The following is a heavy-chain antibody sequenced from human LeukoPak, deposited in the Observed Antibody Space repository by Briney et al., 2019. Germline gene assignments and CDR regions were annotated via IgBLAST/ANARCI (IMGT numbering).Heavy chain of an antibody. V-gene: IGHV3-7*03. D-gene: IGHD6-13*01. CDR2: INQDGSEK. CDR1: GFIFSSYW. CDR3: AKDRYSSSWYEDLDAFDI. J-gene: IGHJ3*02. Sequence: GGSLRLSCAASGFIFSSYWMSWVRQAPGKGLEWVANINQDGSEKYYVDSVKGRFTISRDNAKNSLYLQMNSLRAEDTAVYYCAKDRYSSSWYEDLDAFDIWGQGTMVTVSS.